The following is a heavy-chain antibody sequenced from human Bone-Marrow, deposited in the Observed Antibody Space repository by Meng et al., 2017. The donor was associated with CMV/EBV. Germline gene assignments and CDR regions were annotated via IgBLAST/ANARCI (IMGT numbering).Heavy chain of an antibody. CDR3: AKDFEARAAGTGFDY. D-gene: IGHD6-13*01. V-gene: IGHV3-33*03. Sequence: GESLKISCAASGFTFDDYAMHWVRQAPGKGLEWVTVISYDGTNKYYADSVKGRFTISRDNSKNTLYLQMNSLRAEDTAVYYCAKDFEARAAGTGFDYWGQGTLVTVSS. CDR1: GFTFDDYA. J-gene: IGHJ4*02. CDR2: ISYDGTNK.